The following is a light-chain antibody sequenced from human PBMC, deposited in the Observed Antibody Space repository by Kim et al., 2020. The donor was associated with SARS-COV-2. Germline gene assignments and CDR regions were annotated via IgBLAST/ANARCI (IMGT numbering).Light chain of an antibody. Sequence: EIVLTQSPGTLSLSPGERVTLSCRASQSVSSSYLAWYQQKPGQAPRLLIYGASSRATGIPDSFSGSESGTDFTLTISRLEPEDFAVYYCQQNGSSWTFGQGTKVDIK. CDR2: GAS. CDR3: QQNGSSWT. CDR1: QSVSSSY. J-gene: IGKJ1*01. V-gene: IGKV3-20*01.